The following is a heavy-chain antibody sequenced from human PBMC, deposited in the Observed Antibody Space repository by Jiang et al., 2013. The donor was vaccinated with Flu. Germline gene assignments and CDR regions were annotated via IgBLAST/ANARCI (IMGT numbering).Heavy chain of an antibody. CDR2: IYPGDSDT. J-gene: IGHJ6*02. D-gene: IGHD2-15*01. Sequence: GAEVKKPGESLKISCKGSGYSFTSYWIGWVRQMPGKGLEWMGIIYPGDSDTRYSPSFQGQVTISADKSISTAYLQWSSLKASDTAMYYCARRGTGYCSGGSCYRPDYYYGMDVWGQGTTVTVSS. CDR3: ARRGTGYCSGGSCYRPDYYYGMDV. V-gene: IGHV5-51*03. CDR1: GYSFTSYW.